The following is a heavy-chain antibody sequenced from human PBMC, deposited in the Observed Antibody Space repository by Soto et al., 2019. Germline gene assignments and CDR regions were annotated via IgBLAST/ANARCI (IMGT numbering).Heavy chain of an antibody. CDR3: ARVRVQRGIVGAILYYFDY. V-gene: IGHV4-59*01. CDR2: IYYSGST. CDR1: GGSISSYY. J-gene: IGHJ4*02. Sequence: QVQLQESGPGLVKPSETLSLTCTVSGGSISSYYWSWIRQPPGKGLEWIGYIYYSGSTNYNPSLKSRVTISVDTSKNQFSLKLSSVTAADTAVYYCARVRVQRGIVGAILYYFDYWGQGTLVTVSS. D-gene: IGHD1-26*01.